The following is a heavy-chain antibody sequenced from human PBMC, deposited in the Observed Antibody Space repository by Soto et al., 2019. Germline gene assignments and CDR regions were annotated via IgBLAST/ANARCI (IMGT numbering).Heavy chain of an antibody. D-gene: IGHD4-17*01. Sequence: EVQLVESGGGSVQPGGSLRLSCAASGFTVSSNYMSWVRQAPGKGLEWVSVIYSGGSTYYANSVKGRFTISRDNSKNTLYLQMNSLRAEDTAVYYCARDFVHGDHPEYFQHWGQGTLVTVSS. CDR3: ARDFVHGDHPEYFQH. J-gene: IGHJ1*01. CDR2: IYSGGST. CDR1: GFTVSSNY. V-gene: IGHV3-66*01.